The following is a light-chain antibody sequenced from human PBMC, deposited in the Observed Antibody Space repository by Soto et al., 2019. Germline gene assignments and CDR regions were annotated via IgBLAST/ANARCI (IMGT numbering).Light chain of an antibody. CDR2: GNT. V-gene: IGLV1-40*01. Sequence: QSVLTQPPSVSGATGQRVTTSCTGSSSNIGAGCDVHWYQHLPGTAPKLLIYGNTNRPSGVPDRFSGSKSGTSASLAITGLQAEDEADYYCQSYDTSLSGPVVFGGGTKVTVL. CDR1: SSNIGAGCD. J-gene: IGLJ2*01. CDR3: QSYDTSLSGPVV.